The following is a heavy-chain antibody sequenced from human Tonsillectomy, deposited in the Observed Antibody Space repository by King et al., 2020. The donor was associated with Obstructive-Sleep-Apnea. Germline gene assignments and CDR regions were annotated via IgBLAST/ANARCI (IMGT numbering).Heavy chain of an antibody. V-gene: IGHV4-31*03. D-gene: IGHD5-12*01. CDR3: ARASGYDSYFDY. J-gene: IGHJ4*02. CDR2: LYYSWRT. Sequence: QLQESGPGLVKPSQTLSLTCTVSGGSISRGGYYFSWIRQHPGKGLGWIGYLYYSWRTSDNPSLKSRVTLSVDTSKNQFSLKLSSVTAADTAVYYCARASGYDSYFDYWGQGTLVTVSS. CDR1: GGSISRGGYY.